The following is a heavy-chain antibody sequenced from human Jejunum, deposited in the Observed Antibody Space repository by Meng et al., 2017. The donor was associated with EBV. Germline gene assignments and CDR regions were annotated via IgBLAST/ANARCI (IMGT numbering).Heavy chain of an antibody. CDR1: GFTFSDDG. CDR3: ARGNGYSFKV. Sequence: VEAGGAVVLLGGSLRLSCAASGFTFSDDGMYWVRQAPGKGLEWLAVITHDGTYKYYGDSVKGRFTISRDNSKNTLYVQMKSLSAEDTAVYYCARGNGYSFKVWGQGTLVTVSS. V-gene: IGHV3-30*03. CDR2: ITHDGTYK. J-gene: IGHJ4*02. D-gene: IGHD5-18*01.